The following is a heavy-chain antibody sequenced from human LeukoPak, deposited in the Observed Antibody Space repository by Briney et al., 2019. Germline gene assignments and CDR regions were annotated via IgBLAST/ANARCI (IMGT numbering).Heavy chain of an antibody. Sequence: PGRSLRLSCAASGFTFRDYAMSWFRQAPGTRLEWVANIHDDGILKHYVDSVKGRFTISRDDASNLVYLQLTSLRPEDTALYYCARGRGWVDHWGQGTLVTVSS. V-gene: IGHV3-7*01. CDR2: IHDDGILK. CDR3: ARGRGWVDH. D-gene: IGHD3-16*01. CDR1: GFTFRDYA. J-gene: IGHJ4*02.